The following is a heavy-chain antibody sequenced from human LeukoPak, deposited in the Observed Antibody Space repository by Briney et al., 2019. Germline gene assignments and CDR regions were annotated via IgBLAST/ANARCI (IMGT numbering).Heavy chain of an antibody. Sequence: GGSLRLSCAASGFTFSSFVMSWVRQAPGKGQEWVSSISGSGVYKYYTDSVKGRFTISRDNSKNTLYVQMNSLRAEDTAVYYCAKVSCTGGTCSSFDYWGQGTLATVSS. V-gene: IGHV3-23*01. CDR3: AKVSCTGGTCSSFDY. CDR2: ISGSGVYK. J-gene: IGHJ4*02. CDR1: GFTFSSFV. D-gene: IGHD2-8*02.